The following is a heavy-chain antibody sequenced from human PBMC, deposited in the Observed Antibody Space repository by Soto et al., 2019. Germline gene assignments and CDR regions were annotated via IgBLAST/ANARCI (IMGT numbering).Heavy chain of an antibody. CDR3: ARQVCSGGSCYHAFDY. CDR1: GYNFTNYW. J-gene: IGHJ4*02. D-gene: IGHD2-15*01. V-gene: IGHV5-51*01. Sequence: EVQLVQSGAEVEKPGESLKISCKGSGYNFTNYWIGWVRQMPAKGLEWMGIIYPGDSDTRYSPSFQGQVTISVDKSISTAYLQWSSPKASDTAMYYCARQVCSGGSCYHAFDYWGQGTLATVSS. CDR2: IYPGDSDT.